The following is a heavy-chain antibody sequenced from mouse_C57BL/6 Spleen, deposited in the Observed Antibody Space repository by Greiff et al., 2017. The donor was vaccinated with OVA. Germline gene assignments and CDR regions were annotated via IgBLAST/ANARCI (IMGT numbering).Heavy chain of an antibody. CDR2: IYPSDSET. CDR1: GYTFTSYW. Sequence: VQLQQPGAELVRPGSSVKLSCKASGYTFTSYWMDWVKQRPGQGLEWIGNIYPSDSETHYNQKFKDKATLTVDKSSSTAYMQLSSLTSEDSAVYYCARAGGSSLFFAYWGQGTLVTVSA. CDR3: ARAGGSSLFFAY. V-gene: IGHV1-61*01. J-gene: IGHJ3*01. D-gene: IGHD1-1*01.